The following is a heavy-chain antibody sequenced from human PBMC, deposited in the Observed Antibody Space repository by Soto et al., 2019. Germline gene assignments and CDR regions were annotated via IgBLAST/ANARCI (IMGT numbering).Heavy chain of an antibody. J-gene: IGHJ4*02. D-gene: IGHD6-13*01. CDR1: GGSISSGGYY. CDR2: IYYSGST. Sequence: SETLSLTCTVSGGSISSGGYYWSWIRQHPGKGLEWIGYIYYSGSTYYNPSLKSRVTISVDTSKNQFSLKLSSVTAADTAVYYCARVAIAAAGLRGTQDYWGQGTLVTVSS. CDR3: ARVAIAAAGLRGTQDY. V-gene: IGHV4-31*03.